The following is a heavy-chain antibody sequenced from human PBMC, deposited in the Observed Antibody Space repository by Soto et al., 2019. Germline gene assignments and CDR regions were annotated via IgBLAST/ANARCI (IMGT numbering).Heavy chain of an antibody. CDR3: VRDGSYYDVLTEHYFDV. V-gene: IGHV3-30*04. Sequence: QVQLVESGGGVVQPGRSLRLSCAASGFTFSSYAMHWVRQAPGKWLEWVAVISDDGTNKDYADSGKGRFTISRDKSERTLELQMDSLRTEDTGVYYCVRDGSYYDVLTEHYFDVWGQGTLVSVSA. J-gene: IGHJ4*02. CDR1: GFTFSSYA. D-gene: IGHD3-9*01. CDR2: ISDDGTNK.